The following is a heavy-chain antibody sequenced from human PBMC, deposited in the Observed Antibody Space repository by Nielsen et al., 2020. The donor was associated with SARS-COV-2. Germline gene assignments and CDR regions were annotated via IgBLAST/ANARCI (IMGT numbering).Heavy chain of an antibody. CDR2: IKQDGSEK. V-gene: IGHV3-7*05. Sequence: GESLKISCAASGFTFSSYWMSWVRQAPGKGLEWVANIKQDGSEKYYVDSVKGRFTISRDNAKNSLYLQMNSLRAEDTAVYYCARVTDSSGYYYAYNWFDPWGQGTLVTVSS. D-gene: IGHD3-22*01. CDR3: ARVTDSSGYYYAYNWFDP. J-gene: IGHJ5*02. CDR1: GFTFSSYW.